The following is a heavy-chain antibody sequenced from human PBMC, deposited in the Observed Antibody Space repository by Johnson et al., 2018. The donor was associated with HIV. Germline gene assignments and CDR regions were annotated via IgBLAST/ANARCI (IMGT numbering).Heavy chain of an antibody. CDR3: AKDDMELDAFDI. V-gene: IGHV3-33*06. CDR1: RFTFSSYG. D-gene: IGHD1-26*01. CDR2: IWYDGSNK. J-gene: IGHJ3*02. Sequence: QMLLVESGGGLVQPGGSLRLSCAASRFTFSSYGMHWVRQAPGKGLAWVAVIWYDGSNKYYADSVKGRFTISRDNSKNTLYLQMNSLRAEDTAVYYCAKDDMELDAFDIWGQGTMVTVSS.